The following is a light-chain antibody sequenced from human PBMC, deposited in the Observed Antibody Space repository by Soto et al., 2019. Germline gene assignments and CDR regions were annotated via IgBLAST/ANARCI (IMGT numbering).Light chain of an antibody. CDR2: SAS. V-gene: IGKV3-20*01. CDR1: QSISSRY. CDR3: QQYASSLVYT. J-gene: IGKJ2*01. Sequence: EIGLTQSPGTLSLSPGERATLSCRASQSISSRYLAWYQQKPGQAPSLLIYSASSRATGIPDRFSGSGSGTDFTLTISRLEPEDFAVYYCQQYASSLVYTFGQGTRLDIK.